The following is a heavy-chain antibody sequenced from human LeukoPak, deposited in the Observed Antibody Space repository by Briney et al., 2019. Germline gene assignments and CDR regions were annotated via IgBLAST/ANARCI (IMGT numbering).Heavy chain of an antibody. D-gene: IGHD3-22*01. J-gene: IGHJ4*02. Sequence: ASVKVSCKASVYTFTVYYLHWVRQAPGQGLEWMGWINPNSGDTNYAQKFQGRVTMTRDTSISTAYMELSRLRSDDTAVFYCARGDSSPYYYFDYWGQGTLVTVSS. CDR3: ARGDSSPYYYFDY. CDR1: VYTFTVYY. CDR2: INPNSGDT. V-gene: IGHV1-2*02.